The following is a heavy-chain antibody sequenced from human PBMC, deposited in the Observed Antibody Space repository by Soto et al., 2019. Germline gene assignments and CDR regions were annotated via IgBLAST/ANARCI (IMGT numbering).Heavy chain of an antibody. CDR3: ARVGISSSDAFDI. CDR1: GGSISSGGYY. CDR2: IYYTGNT. V-gene: IGHV4-31*03. Sequence: SETLSLTCTVSGGSISSGGYYWSWIRQHPEKGLEWIGYIYYTGNTYYNASLKSRVTISVDTSNNQFSLKLSSVTAADTAVYYCARVGISSSDAFDIWGQGTTVTVS. J-gene: IGHJ3*02. D-gene: IGHD6-6*01.